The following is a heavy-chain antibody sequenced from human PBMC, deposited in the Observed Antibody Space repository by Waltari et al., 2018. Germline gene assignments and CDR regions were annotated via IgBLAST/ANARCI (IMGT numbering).Heavy chain of an antibody. J-gene: IGHJ6*02. CDR1: GGSFSGYY. CDR2: INHSEST. Sequence: QVQLQQWGAGLLKPSETLSLTCAVYGGSFSGYYWSWLRQPPGKGLAWMGEINHSESTKSNQSLKCRGRITVDTYKNKCSLKMSSVSAAATAVYECARGRRGYRYGYYYYGMDVWGQGTTVTVSS. CDR3: ARGRRGYRYGYYYYGMDV. D-gene: IGHD5-18*01. V-gene: IGHV4-34*01.